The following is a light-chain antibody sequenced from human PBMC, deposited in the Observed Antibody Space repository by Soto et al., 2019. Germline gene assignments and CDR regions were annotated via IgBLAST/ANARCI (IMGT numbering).Light chain of an antibody. CDR1: RSDDGGYKY. J-gene: IGLJ1*01. Sequence: QSSLTQPASVSEALGQSITIICTGTRSDDGGYKYVSWYQQHPGKAPKLLFYEVSNPSSGHSNQFSGSTSGNTASLTIAGLQAEDEADYYCSSYTSRSTLVFATGTKVTVL. CDR3: SSYTSRSTLV. CDR2: EVS. V-gene: IGLV2-14*01.